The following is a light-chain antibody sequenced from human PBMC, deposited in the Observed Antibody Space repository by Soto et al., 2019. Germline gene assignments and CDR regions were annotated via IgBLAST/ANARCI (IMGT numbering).Light chain of an antibody. CDR2: AAS. J-gene: IGKJ3*01. CDR1: QSISNY. Sequence: DIQMTQSPSSLSASVGDRITITCRASQSISNYLNWYQQKPGKAPKLLIYAASNLQSGVPSRFSGSGSGTDFSLTINRLQPEDFATYYCQQSYSTLSFTFGPGTKVEIK. V-gene: IGKV1-39*01. CDR3: QQSYSTLSFT.